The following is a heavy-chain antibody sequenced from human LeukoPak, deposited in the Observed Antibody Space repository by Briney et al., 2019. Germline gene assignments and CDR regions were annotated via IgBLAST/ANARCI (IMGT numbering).Heavy chain of an antibody. Sequence: PSETLPLTCTVSGGSITSYYWSWIRQPPGKGLEWIGYIYNSGNTNYNPSLKSRVTISLDTSKNQFSLKLTPVTAADTAIYYCASGGYCGTTSCYPKWFDPWGQGTLVTVSS. CDR1: GGSITSYY. J-gene: IGHJ5*02. D-gene: IGHD2-2*01. CDR3: ASGGYCGTTSCYPKWFDP. V-gene: IGHV4-59*01. CDR2: IYNSGNT.